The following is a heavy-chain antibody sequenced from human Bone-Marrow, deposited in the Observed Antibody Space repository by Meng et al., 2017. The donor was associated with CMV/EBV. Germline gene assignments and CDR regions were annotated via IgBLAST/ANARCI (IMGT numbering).Heavy chain of an antibody. Sequence: TFSRSPISCFEPDPATCLDWMAALIPIFGTANYAQKFQGTVTITAAESTSTAYMELSSLISEHTAVYYCARVAVGDGYNPGPFDYWGQGTLVTVSS. CDR2: LIPIFGTA. CDR3: ARVAVGDGYNPGPFDY. V-gene: IGHV1-69*01. D-gene: IGHD5-24*01. J-gene: IGHJ4*02. CDR1: TFSRSP.